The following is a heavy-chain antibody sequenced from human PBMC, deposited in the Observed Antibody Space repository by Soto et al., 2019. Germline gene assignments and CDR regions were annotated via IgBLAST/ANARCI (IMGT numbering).Heavy chain of an antibody. CDR3: ARDKEAARLFDY. Sequence: ASVKVSCKASGYTFTSYYMHWVRQAPGQGLEWMGIINPSGGSTSYARKFRDRVTMTRDTSTSTVYMELSSLRSEDTAVYYCARDKEAARLFDYWGQGTLVTVSS. CDR2: INPSGGST. CDR1: GYTFTSYY. V-gene: IGHV1-46*01. D-gene: IGHD6-6*01. J-gene: IGHJ4*02.